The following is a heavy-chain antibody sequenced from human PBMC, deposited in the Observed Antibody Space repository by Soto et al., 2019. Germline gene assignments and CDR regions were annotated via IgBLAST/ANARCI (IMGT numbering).Heavy chain of an antibody. CDR2: ISSSSSYI. CDR3: RSGGFGDSPGMDV. V-gene: IGHV3-21*01. J-gene: IGHJ6*02. CDR1: GFTLSSYS. D-gene: IGHD3-10*01. Sequence: GGSLRLSCAASGFTLSSYSMNWVRQAPGKGLEWVSSISSSSSYIYYADSVKGRFTISRDNAKNSLYLQMNSLRAEDTAVYYCRSGGFGDSPGMDVWGQGTTVTVSS.